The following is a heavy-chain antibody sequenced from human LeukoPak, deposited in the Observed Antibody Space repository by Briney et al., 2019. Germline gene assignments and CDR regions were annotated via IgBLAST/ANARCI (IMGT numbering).Heavy chain of an antibody. J-gene: IGHJ3*02. CDR1: GGSISSSSYY. CDR3: ARERAPHDYGETHDAFDI. Sequence: SSETLSLTCTVSGGSISSSSYYWGWIRQPPGKGLEWIGSIYYSGSTYYNPSLKSRVTISVDTSKNQFSLKLSSVTAADTAVYYCARERAPHDYGETHDAFDIWGQGTMVTVSS. V-gene: IGHV4-39*07. CDR2: IYYSGST. D-gene: IGHD4-17*01.